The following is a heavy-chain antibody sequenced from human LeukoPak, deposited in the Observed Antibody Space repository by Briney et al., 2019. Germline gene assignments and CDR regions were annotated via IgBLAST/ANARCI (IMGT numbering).Heavy chain of an antibody. CDR1: GYTLTELS. CDR3: ATDTFSHGYDYVWGSYDY. V-gene: IGHV1-24*01. D-gene: IGHD3-16*01. J-gene: IGHJ4*02. CDR2: FDPEDGET. Sequence: GASVKVSCKVSGYTLTELSMHWVRQAPGKGLEWMGGFDPEDGETIYAQKFQGRVTMTEDTSTDTAYMELSSLRSEDTAVYDCATDTFSHGYDYVWGSYDYWGQGTLVTVSS.